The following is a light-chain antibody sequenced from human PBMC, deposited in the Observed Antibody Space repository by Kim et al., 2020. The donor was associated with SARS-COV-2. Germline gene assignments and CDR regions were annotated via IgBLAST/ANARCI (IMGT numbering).Light chain of an antibody. V-gene: IGLV6-57*03. CDR2: EDY. CDR3: QSYDSSTWV. J-gene: IGLJ3*02. Sequence: GKAVTIPCTRTSDTSATNFVRWYQQRPGRAPTTVIYEDYQRPSGVPDRFSASIDISSNSASLTISGLKTEDEADYYCQSYDSSTWVFGGGTQLTVL. CDR1: SDTSATNF.